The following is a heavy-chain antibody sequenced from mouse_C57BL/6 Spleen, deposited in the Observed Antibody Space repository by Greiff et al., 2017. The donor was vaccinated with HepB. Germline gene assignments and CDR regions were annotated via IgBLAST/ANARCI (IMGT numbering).Heavy chain of an antibody. Sequence: VQLQQPGAELVKPGASVKVSCKASGYTFTSYWMHWVKQRPGQGLEWIGRIHPSDSDTNYNQKFKGKATLTVDKTSSTAYMQLSSLTSEDSAVYYCAIHGSTYHYAMDYWGQGTSLTVSS. CDR3: AIHGSTYHYAMDY. CDR1: GYTFTSYW. J-gene: IGHJ4*01. CDR2: IHPSDSDT. V-gene: IGHV1-74*01. D-gene: IGHD1-1*01.